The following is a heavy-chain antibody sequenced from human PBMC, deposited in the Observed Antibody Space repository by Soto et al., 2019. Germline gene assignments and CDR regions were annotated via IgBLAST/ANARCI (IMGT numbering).Heavy chain of an antibody. J-gene: IGHJ4*02. D-gene: IGHD6-19*01. Sequence: SLRLSCAASGFTFSSYAMSWVRQAPGKGLEWVSVISGSGDSTYYADSVKGRFTISRDNSKNTLYLQMNSLRAEDTAVYYCSRRTSGWYFEYWGQGTLVTVSS. CDR1: GFTFSSYA. CDR2: ISGSGDST. CDR3: SRRTSGWYFEY. V-gene: IGHV3-23*01.